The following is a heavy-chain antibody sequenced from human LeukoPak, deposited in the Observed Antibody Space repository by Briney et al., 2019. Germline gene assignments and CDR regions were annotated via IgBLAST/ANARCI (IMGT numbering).Heavy chain of an antibody. CDR3: ARGIAVAVDYYYYYMDV. CDR2: INHSGST. D-gene: IGHD6-19*01. V-gene: IGHV4-34*01. J-gene: IGHJ6*03. CDR1: GGSFSGYY. Sequence: SETLSLTCAVYGGSFSGYYWSWIRQPPGKGLEWIGEINHSGSTNYNPSLKSRVTISVDSSKKQLSLNLTSVTAADTAVYYCARGIAVAVDYYYYYMDVWGKGTTVTVSS.